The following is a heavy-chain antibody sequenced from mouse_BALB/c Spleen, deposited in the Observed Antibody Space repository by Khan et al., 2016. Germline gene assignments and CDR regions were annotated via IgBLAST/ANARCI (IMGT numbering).Heavy chain of an antibody. CDR2: IWSGGNT. J-gene: IGHJ1*01. D-gene: IGHD1-1*01. Sequence: QVQLKESGPGLVAPSQSLSITCTVSGFSLSRYSVNWVRQPPGKGLEWLGMIWSGGNTDYNSALKSRLNITKDNSKSHVFLKMNSLQADDTAMYYCARNSNWYFDVWGEGTTVTVSS. CDR1: GFSLSRYS. V-gene: IGHV2-6-4*01. CDR3: ARNSNWYFDV.